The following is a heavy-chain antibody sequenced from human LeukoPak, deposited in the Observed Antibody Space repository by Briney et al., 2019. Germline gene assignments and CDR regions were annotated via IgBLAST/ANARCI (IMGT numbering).Heavy chain of an antibody. Sequence: NPSETLSLTCTVSGGSISSSSYYWGWIRQPPGKGLEWIGSIYYSGSTYYNPSLKSRVTISVDTSKNQFSLKLSSVTAADTAVYYCARWRGMYFDYWGQGTLVTVSS. J-gene: IGHJ4*02. V-gene: IGHV4-39*01. D-gene: IGHD3-3*01. CDR3: ARWRGMYFDY. CDR1: GGSISSSSYY. CDR2: IYYSGST.